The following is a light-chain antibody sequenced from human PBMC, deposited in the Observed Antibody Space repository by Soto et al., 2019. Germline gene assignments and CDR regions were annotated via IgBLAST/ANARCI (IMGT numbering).Light chain of an antibody. CDR2: DAY. CDR1: QSVNAK. Sequence: ETLLTQSLATLSVFPGERATLSCRASQSVNAKLAWYQQKPGQTPRLLIYDAYTRATGVPDRFSGSGSGTEFTLTITSLQSEDFAIYYCQQYNDRPPWTFGQGTKVEIK. CDR3: QQYNDRPPWT. J-gene: IGKJ1*01. V-gene: IGKV3-15*01.